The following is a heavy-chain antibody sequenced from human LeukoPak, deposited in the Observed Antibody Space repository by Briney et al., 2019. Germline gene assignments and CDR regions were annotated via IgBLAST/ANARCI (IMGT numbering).Heavy chain of an antibody. Sequence: GGSLRLSCAASGFTVSSKYMSWVRQAPGKGLEWVSVIYSGGSTYYADSVKGRLTISRDNSKNTVDLQMNSPRVEDTAVYYCARDLPFDYWGQGALVTVSS. CDR1: GFTVSSKY. V-gene: IGHV3-66*01. J-gene: IGHJ4*02. CDR2: IYSGGST. CDR3: ARDLPFDY.